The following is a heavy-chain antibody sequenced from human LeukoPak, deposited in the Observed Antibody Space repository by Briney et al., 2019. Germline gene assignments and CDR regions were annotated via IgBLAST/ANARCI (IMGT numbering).Heavy chain of an antibody. V-gene: IGHV1-2*02. J-gene: IGHJ4*02. CDR1: GYTFTVYY. Sequence: ASVKVSCKASGYTFTVYYMHWVRQAPGQGLEWMGWINPNSGGTNYAQKFQGRVTMTRDTSISTAYMEPSRLRSDDTAVYYCARGRRSWYYFDYWGQGTLVTVSS. CDR2: INPNSGGT. CDR3: ARGRRSWYYFDY. D-gene: IGHD6-13*01.